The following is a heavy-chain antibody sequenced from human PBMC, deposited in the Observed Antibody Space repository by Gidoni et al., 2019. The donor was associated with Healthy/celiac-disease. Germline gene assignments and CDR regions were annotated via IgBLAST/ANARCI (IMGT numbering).Heavy chain of an antibody. CDR3: ARDMGYSSSSSVNFDY. CDR2: IIPIFGTA. D-gene: IGHD6-6*01. J-gene: IGHJ4*02. V-gene: IGHV1-69*01. Sequence: QVQLVQSGAEVKKPGYSVKVSCKAPGGTFSSYAISWVRQAPGQGLEWMGGIIPIFGTANYAQKFQGRVTITADESTSTAYMELSSLRSEDTAVYYCARDMGYSSSSSVNFDYWGQGTLVTVSS. CDR1: GGTFSSYA.